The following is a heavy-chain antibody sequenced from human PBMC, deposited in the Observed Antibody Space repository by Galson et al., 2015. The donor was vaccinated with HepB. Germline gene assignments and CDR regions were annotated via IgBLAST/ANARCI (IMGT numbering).Heavy chain of an antibody. D-gene: IGHD1-1*01. V-gene: IGHV5-51*03. CDR1: GYTFINYW. CDR3: ARLGRHQPNFQNFDY. Sequence: QSGAEVKKPGESLNISCKTSGYTFINYWIAWVRQMPGKGLEYMGIIYPGDSDTQYSPSFQGQVTISADNSIGTAFLQWSSLKASDTAMYFCARLGRHQPNFQNFDYWGQGTLVTVSS. J-gene: IGHJ4*02. CDR2: IYPGDSDT.